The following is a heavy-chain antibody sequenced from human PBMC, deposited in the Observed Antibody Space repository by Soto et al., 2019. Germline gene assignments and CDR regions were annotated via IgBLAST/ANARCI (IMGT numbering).Heavy chain of an antibody. D-gene: IGHD2-15*01. CDR1: GGSISSSSYY. CDR3: ASVARDIVVVVAATEDAFDI. J-gene: IGHJ3*02. V-gene: IGHV4-39*01. CDR2: IYYSGST. Sequence: QLQLQESGPGLVKPSETLSLTCTVSGGSISSSSYYWGWIRQPPGKGLEWIGSIYYSGSTYYNPSLKSRVTISVDTSTNQFSLKLSSVTAADTAVYYCASVARDIVVVVAATEDAFDIWGQGTMVTVSS.